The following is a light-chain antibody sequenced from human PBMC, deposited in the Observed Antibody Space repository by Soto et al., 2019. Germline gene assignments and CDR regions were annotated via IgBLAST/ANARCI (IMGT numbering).Light chain of an antibody. Sequence: DIQMTQSPSSVSASVGETVTITCRASHYIDRWLAWYQQKPGKAPKLLIYDATRLRSGVPSTFSGSRSGTDFTLTTTDVQPEDFATYSCQQAYSFPITFGQGTRLEMK. V-gene: IGKV1-12*01. CDR1: HYIDRW. CDR2: DAT. J-gene: IGKJ5*01. CDR3: QQAYSFPIT.